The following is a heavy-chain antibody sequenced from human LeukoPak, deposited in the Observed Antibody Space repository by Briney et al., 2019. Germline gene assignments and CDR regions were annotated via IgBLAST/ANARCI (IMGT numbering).Heavy chain of an antibody. CDR2: ISSSSSTI. V-gene: IGHV3-48*01. CDR3: ARAYRQWDY. D-gene: IGHD6-19*01. J-gene: IGHJ4*02. CDR1: GFTFSSYS. Sequence: GGSLRLSCAASGFTFSSYSMNWVRQAPGKGLEWVSYISSSSSTIYYADSVKGRFTISRDNAKNSLYPQMNSLRVEDTAVYYCARAYRQWDYWGQGTLVTVSS.